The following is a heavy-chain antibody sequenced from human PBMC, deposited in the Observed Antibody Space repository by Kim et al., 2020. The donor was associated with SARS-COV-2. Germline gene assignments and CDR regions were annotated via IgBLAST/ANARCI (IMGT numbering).Heavy chain of an antibody. D-gene: IGHD3-16*01. CDR2: KT. J-gene: IGHJ4*02. CDR3: ARDMNPTVYDY. V-gene: IGHV1-3*01. Sequence: KTKDSQKLQGTVPITSDTSANTAYMDLSSLTSEDTAIYYCARDMNPTVYDYWGQGTLVTVSS.